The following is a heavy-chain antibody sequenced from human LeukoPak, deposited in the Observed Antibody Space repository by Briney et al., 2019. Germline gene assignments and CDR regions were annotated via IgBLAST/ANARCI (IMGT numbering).Heavy chain of an antibody. D-gene: IGHD3-10*02. Sequence: GGSLRLSCAASGFTFSSYVMSWVRQAPGKGLEWVSFIYSDNTHYSDSVKGRFTISRDNSKNTLYLQMNSLRAEDTAVYYCAELGITMIGGVWGKGTTVTVSS. CDR3: AELGITMIGGV. CDR1: GFTFSSYV. CDR2: IYSDNT. V-gene: IGHV3-53*01. J-gene: IGHJ6*04.